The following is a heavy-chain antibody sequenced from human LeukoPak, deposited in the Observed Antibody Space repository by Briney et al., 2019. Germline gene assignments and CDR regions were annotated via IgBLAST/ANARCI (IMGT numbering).Heavy chain of an antibody. J-gene: IGHJ4*02. D-gene: IGHD3-10*01. CDR1: GFTFSSYS. Sequence: GGSLRLSCAASGFTFSSYSMNWVRQAPGKGLEWVSSISSSSSYIYYADSVKGRFTISRDNAKNSLYLQMNSLRAEDTAVYYCARDPALVRGVLALDYWGPGTLVTVSS. CDR3: ARDPALVRGVLALDY. CDR2: ISSSSSYI. V-gene: IGHV3-21*01.